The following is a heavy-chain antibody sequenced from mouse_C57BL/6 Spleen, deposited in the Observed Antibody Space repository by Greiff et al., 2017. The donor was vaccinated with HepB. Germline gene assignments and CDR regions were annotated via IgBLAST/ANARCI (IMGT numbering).Heavy chain of an antibody. CDR2: IHPNSGST. CDR3: ARGYYYGSSSFAY. Sequence: QVQLQQPGAELVKPGASVKLSCKASGYTFTSYWMHWVKQRPGQGLEWIGMIHPNSGSTNYNEKFKSKATLTVDKSSSTAYMQLSSLTSEDSAVYYCARGYYYGSSSFAYWGQGTLVTVSA. J-gene: IGHJ3*01. D-gene: IGHD1-1*01. CDR1: GYTFTSYW. V-gene: IGHV1-64*01.